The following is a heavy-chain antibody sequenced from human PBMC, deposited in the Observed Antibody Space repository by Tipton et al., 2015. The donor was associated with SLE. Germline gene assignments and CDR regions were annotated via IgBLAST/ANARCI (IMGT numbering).Heavy chain of an antibody. CDR2: IDPSDSYT. J-gene: IGHJ2*01. CDR3: ARHGVLTTGTVWYFDL. V-gene: IGHV5-10-1*01. CDR1: GYSFTSYW. Sequence: QLVQSGAEVKKHGESLRISCKGSGYSFTSYWISWVRQMPGKGLEWMGRIDPSDSYTNYSPSFQGHVTISADKAISTAYLQWSRLNASDTAMYYCARHGVLTTGTVWYFDLWGRGTLVTVSS. D-gene: IGHD4-17*01.